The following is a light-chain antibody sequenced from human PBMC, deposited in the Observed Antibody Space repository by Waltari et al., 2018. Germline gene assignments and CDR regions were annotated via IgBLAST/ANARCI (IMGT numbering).Light chain of an antibody. V-gene: IGLV2-14*01. CDR2: DVS. CDR3: NSYAGSSSWV. J-gene: IGLJ3*02. Sequence: QSALTQPASVSGSPGQSITISCTGTSSDVGFYNYVSWYQQHPGQAPKLMIYDVSEPPSVVSNRFSGSKSGNTASLTISGLQAEDEADYYCNSYAGSSSWVFGGGTKLTV. CDR1: SSDVGFYNY.